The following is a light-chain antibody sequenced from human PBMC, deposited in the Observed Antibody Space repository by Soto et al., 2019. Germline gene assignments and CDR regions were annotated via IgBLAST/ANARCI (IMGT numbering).Light chain of an antibody. CDR1: QSISNY. Sequence: DIQMTQSPSSLSASVLDRVTITCRASQSISNYLNWYQQKPGRAPKILIYAASSLQSGVPSRFSGSGSGTDFTLTISSLQPEDFASYYCQQSYSSPRTFGQGTKVDIK. J-gene: IGKJ1*01. V-gene: IGKV1-39*01. CDR2: AAS. CDR3: QQSYSSPRT.